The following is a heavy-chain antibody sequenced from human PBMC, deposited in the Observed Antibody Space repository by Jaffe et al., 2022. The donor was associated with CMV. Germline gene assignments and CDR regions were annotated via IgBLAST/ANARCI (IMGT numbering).Heavy chain of an antibody. CDR1: GGTFSSYA. Sequence: QVQLVQSGAEVKKPGSSVKVSCKASGGTFSSYAISWVRQAPGQGLEWMGRIIPILGIANYAQKFQGRVTITADKSTSTAYMELSSLRSEDTAVYYCARANRPGGSYYAWLDYWGQGTLVTVSS. CDR2: IIPILGIA. J-gene: IGHJ4*02. V-gene: IGHV1-69*09. CDR3: ARANRPGGSYYAWLDY. D-gene: IGHD1-26*01.